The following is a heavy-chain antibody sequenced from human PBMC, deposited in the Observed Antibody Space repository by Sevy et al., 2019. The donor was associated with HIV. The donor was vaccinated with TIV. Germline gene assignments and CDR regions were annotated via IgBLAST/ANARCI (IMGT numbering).Heavy chain of an antibody. Sequence: GGSLRLSCAASGFTFSTYSMNWVRQAPGKGLEWVSSISSTSSYIDYAYSVKGRFTISRDNAKNSLYLQMNNLRAEDTTVYYCARDYNSGWRKFNSFDPWGQGTLVTVSS. D-gene: IGHD6-19*01. CDR3: ARDYNSGWRKFNSFDP. J-gene: IGHJ5*02. V-gene: IGHV3-21*01. CDR2: ISSTSSYI. CDR1: GFTFSTYS.